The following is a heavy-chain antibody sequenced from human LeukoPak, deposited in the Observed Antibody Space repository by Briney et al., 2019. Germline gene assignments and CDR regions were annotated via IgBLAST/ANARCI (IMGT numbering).Heavy chain of an antibody. CDR3: VRASQWLAFDN. Sequence: PGGSLRLSCAVSRFSVTTSYMDWVRQAPGKGLEWVSVIYDGGHTNYADSVKGRFTIPRDNSKNTVFLQMSSLRADDTAVYFCVRASQWLAFDNWGQGTLVTVSS. J-gene: IGHJ4*02. CDR2: IYDGGHT. V-gene: IGHV3-66*01. CDR1: RFSVTTSY. D-gene: IGHD6-19*01.